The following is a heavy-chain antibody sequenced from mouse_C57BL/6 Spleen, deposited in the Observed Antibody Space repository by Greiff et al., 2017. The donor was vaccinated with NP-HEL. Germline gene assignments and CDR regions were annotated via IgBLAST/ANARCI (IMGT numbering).Heavy chain of an antibody. V-gene: IGHV1-63*01. J-gene: IGHJ2*01. Sequence: VQLKESGAELVRPGTSVKMSCKASGYTFTNYWIGWAKQRPGHGLEWIGDIYPGGGYTNYNEKFKGKATLTADKSSSTAYMQFSSLTSEDAAIYYCARENYSNPFDYWGQGTTLTVSS. D-gene: IGHD2-5*01. CDR1: GYTFTNYW. CDR3: ARENYSNPFDY. CDR2: IYPGGGYT.